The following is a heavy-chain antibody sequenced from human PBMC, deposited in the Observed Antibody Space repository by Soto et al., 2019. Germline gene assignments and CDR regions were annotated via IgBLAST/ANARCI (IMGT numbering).Heavy chain of an antibody. CDR3: ARVIAAAGLLTDY. V-gene: IGHV3-30-3*01. Sequence: GGSLRLSCAASGFTFSSYAMHWVRQATGKGLEWVAVISYDGSNKYYADSVKGRFTISRDNSKNTLYLQMNSLRAEDTAVYYCARVIAAAGLLTDYWGQGTLVTVSS. D-gene: IGHD6-13*01. CDR1: GFTFSSYA. CDR2: ISYDGSNK. J-gene: IGHJ4*02.